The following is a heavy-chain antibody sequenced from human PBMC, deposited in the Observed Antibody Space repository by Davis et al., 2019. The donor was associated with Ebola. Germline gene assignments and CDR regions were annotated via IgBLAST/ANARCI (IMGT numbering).Heavy chain of an antibody. D-gene: IGHD2-2*01. CDR3: ARHPWGSSSTSWGQGGWGYYYYGMDV. J-gene: IGHJ6*02. Sequence: AASVKVSCKASGYTFTSYGISWVRQAPGQGLEWMGWISAYNGNTNYAQKLQGRVTMTTDTSTSTAYMELRSLRSDDTAVYYCARHPWGSSSTSWGQGGWGYYYYGMDVWGQGTTVTVSS. CDR2: ISAYNGNT. CDR1: GYTFTSYG. V-gene: IGHV1-18*01.